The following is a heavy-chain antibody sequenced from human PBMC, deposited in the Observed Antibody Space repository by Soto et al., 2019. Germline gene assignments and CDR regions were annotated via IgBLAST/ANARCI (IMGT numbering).Heavy chain of an antibody. Sequence: QVQLQESGPGLVNSSQTLSLTCTVSGGSISSGGSYWSWIRQHPEKGLEWIGYIYYSGSAYYNPSLKSRVTMSVDTSKNQFSLNLSSLTAADTAVYYWARPPYSYDSSGNYYTAFDIWGQGQWSPSLQ. D-gene: IGHD3-22*01. V-gene: IGHV4-31*03. CDR1: GGSISSGGSY. CDR2: IYYSGSA. CDR3: ARPPYSYDSSGNYYTAFDI. J-gene: IGHJ3*02.